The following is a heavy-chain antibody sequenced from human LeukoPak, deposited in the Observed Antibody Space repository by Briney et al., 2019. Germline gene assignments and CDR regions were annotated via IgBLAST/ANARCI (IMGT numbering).Heavy chain of an antibody. Sequence: GGSLRLSCAASGFTFSTYWMSWVRQAPGKGLEWVANIKQDGSEKYYVDSVKGRFTISRDNAKNSLYLQMNSLRAEDTAIFYCARGQYGSGSSYPFDYWGQGTLVTVSS. J-gene: IGHJ4*02. CDR2: IKQDGSEK. CDR1: GFTFSTYW. D-gene: IGHD3-10*01. V-gene: IGHV3-7*01. CDR3: ARGQYGSGSSYPFDY.